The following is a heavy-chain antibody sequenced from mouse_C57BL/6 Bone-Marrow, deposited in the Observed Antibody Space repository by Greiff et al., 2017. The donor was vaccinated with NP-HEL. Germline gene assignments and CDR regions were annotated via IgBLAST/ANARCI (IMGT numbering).Heavy chain of an antibody. D-gene: IGHD1-1*01. Sequence: EVKLVESGGGLVQPKGSLKLSCAASGFSFNTYAMNWVRQAPGKGLEWVARIRSKSNNYATYYADSVKDRFTISRDDSESMLYLQMNNLKTEDTAMYYCVRRRDYGSNYWYFDVWGTGTTVTVSS. CDR3: VRRRDYGSNYWYFDV. V-gene: IGHV10-1*01. CDR1: GFSFNTYA. CDR2: IRSKSNNYAT. J-gene: IGHJ1*03.